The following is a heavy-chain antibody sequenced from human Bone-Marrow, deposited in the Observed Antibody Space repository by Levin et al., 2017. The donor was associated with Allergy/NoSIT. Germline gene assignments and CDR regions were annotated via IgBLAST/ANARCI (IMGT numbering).Heavy chain of an antibody. CDR2: ISDRGST. CDR1: GGSFSNSF. V-gene: IGHV4-59*01. J-gene: IGHJ3*02. CDR3: ARDVSGTYYAFGI. Sequence: SETLSLTCTVSGGSFSNSFWSWIRQPPGKGLEWIGYISDRGSTNYNPSLKSRVTISIDSSKNQVSLKLTSVTAADTAVYYCARDVSGTYYAFGIWGQGTMVTVSS. D-gene: IGHD1-26*01.